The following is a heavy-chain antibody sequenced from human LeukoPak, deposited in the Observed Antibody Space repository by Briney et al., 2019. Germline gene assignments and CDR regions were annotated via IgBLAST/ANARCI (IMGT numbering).Heavy chain of an antibody. J-gene: IGHJ4*02. D-gene: IGHD2-21*01. V-gene: IGHV1-46*01. CDR3: ARDAIGSYLFDY. CDR2: INPYSESS. CDR1: GYTFTTFH. Sequence: ASVKVSCKACGYTFTTFHIHWVRQAPGQGLEWMGVINPYSESSTYSQKFQGRVTLTRDMSTTTSYMELSSLRSEDTAVYYCARDAIGSYLFDYWGQGTLVTVSS.